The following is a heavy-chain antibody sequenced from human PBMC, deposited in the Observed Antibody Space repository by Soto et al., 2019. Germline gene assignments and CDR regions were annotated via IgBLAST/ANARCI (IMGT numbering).Heavy chain of an antibody. Sequence: EVQLVESGGGLVKPGGSLRLSCAASGFTFSSYSMNWVRQAPGKGLEWVSSISSSSSYIYYADSVKGRFTISRDNAKNSLYLQMNSLRAEDTAVYYCARGSSGGSWRAFDPWGQGTLVTVSS. D-gene: IGHD2-15*01. CDR3: ARGSSGGSWRAFDP. V-gene: IGHV3-21*01. CDR1: GFTFSSYS. CDR2: ISSSSSYI. J-gene: IGHJ5*02.